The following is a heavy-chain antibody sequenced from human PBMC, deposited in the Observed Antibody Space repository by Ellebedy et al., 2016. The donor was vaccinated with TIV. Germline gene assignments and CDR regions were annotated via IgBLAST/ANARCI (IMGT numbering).Heavy chain of an antibody. D-gene: IGHD3-3*01. CDR3: ARGRKQRITIFGVVMNPRIDAFDI. Sequence: SETLSLXXAVYGGSFSGYYWSWIRQPPGKGLEWIGEINHSGSTNYNPSLKSRVTISVDTSKNQFSLKLSSVTAADTAVYYCARGRKQRITIFGVVMNPRIDAFDIWGQGTMVTVSS. V-gene: IGHV4-34*01. CDR2: INHSGST. J-gene: IGHJ3*02. CDR1: GGSFSGYY.